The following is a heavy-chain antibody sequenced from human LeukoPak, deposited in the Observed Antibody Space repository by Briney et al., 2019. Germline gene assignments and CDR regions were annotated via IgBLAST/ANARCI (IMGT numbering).Heavy chain of an antibody. V-gene: IGHV3-53*01. J-gene: IGHJ6*02. D-gene: IGHD6-19*01. Sequence: GGSLRLSCAASGFTVNSAYMSWVRQAPGKGLEWVSVIYSGGDTYYADSVRGRFIISRDNTKNTLYLQMNSLRAEDTAVYYCARESGNGYSSGWYPYYYYGMDVWGQGTTVTVSS. CDR2: IYSGGDT. CDR3: ARESGNGYSSGWYPYYYYGMDV. CDR1: GFTVNSAY.